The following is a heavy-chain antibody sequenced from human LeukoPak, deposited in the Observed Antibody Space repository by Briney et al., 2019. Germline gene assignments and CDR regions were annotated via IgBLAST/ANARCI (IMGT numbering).Heavy chain of an antibody. V-gene: IGHV3-74*01. D-gene: IGHD3-3*01. Sequence: GGSLRLSCAASGFTFSSYWMHWVRQAPGKGLVWVSRINSDGSSTSYADSVKGRFTISRDNAKNTLYLQMNSLKASDTAMYYCARRGNDFWSGYQFDPWGQGTLVTVSS. CDR1: GFTFSSYW. CDR3: ARRGNDFWSGYQFDP. CDR2: INSDGSST. J-gene: IGHJ5*02.